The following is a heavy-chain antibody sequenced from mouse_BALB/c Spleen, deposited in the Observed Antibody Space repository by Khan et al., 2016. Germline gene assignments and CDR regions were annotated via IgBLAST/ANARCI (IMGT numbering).Heavy chain of an antibody. CDR3: ARGKVRRYWYCDV. CDR2: ISSCGSYT. J-gene: IGHJ1*01. Sequence: EVELVESGGDLVKPGGSLKLSCAASGFTFSSYGMSWVRQTPDKRLEWVATISSCGSYTYYTDCVKGRFTISRDNAKNTLYLQMISLKSEDTAVYYCARGKVRRYWYCDVRGAGTTVTVS. D-gene: IGHD2-14*01. CDR1: GFTFSSYG. V-gene: IGHV5-6*01.